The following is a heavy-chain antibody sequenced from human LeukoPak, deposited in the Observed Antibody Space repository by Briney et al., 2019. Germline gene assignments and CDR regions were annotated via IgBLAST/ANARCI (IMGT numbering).Heavy chain of an antibody. CDR2: INTDGSST. CDR1: GFTFSSYW. V-gene: IGHV3-74*01. D-gene: IGHD2-15*01. Sequence: GGSLRLSCAASGFTFSSYWMHWVRQAPGKGLVWVSRINTDGSSTSYADSVKGRFTISRDNAKSTLYLQMNSLRAEDTAVYYCARVGYCSGGSCSDAFDIWGQGTMVTVSS. J-gene: IGHJ3*02. CDR3: ARVGYCSGGSCSDAFDI.